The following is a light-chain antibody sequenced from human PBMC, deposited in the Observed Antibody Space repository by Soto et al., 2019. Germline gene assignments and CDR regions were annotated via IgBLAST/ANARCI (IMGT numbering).Light chain of an antibody. J-gene: IGLJ1*01. CDR3: SSFTRSSTYV. V-gene: IGLV2-14*01. Sequence: QSALTQPASVSGSPGQSITISCTGTSSDVGAYNFVSWYQQYPGKAPKVMIYEVNNRPSGVSNLFSGSKSGNTASLTISGLQAEDEADYYCSSFTRSSTYVFGSGTKLTV. CDR2: EVN. CDR1: SSDVGAYNF.